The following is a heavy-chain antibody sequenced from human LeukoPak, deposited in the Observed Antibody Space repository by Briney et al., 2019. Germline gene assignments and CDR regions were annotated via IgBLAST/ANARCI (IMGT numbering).Heavy chain of an antibody. CDR3: AHFRSEWRDDS. Sequence: GGSLRLSCAASGFTFRNTWMHWVRQAPGKGLVWVSRINTDGSFTGYADSVKGRFTISRDNAKNTLYLQMNSLRAEDTAVYYCAHFRSEWRDDSWGQGTLVTVSS. D-gene: IGHD3-3*01. CDR2: INTDGSFT. V-gene: IGHV3-74*01. CDR1: GFTFRNTW. J-gene: IGHJ4*02.